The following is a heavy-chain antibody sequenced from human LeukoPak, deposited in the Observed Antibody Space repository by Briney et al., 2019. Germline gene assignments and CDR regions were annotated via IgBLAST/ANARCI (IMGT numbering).Heavy chain of an antibody. V-gene: IGHV3-66*01. CDR2: IYSGGST. J-gene: IGHJ4*02. Sequence: GGSLRLSCAASGFTVSSNYMGWVRQAPGKGLEWVSVIYSGGSTYYADSVKGRFTISRDNSKNTLYLQMNSLRAEDTAVYYCARGDYDSSGYYYVLDYWGQGTLVTVSS. CDR3: ARGDYDSSGYYYVLDY. D-gene: IGHD3-22*01. CDR1: GFTVSSNY.